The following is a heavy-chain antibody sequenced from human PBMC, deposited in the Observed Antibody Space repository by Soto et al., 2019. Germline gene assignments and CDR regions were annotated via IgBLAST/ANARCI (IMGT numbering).Heavy chain of an antibody. Sequence: SETLSLTCAVSGGSISSSNWWSWVRQPPGKGLEWIGEIFHSGSTNYNPSLKSRVTISVDKSKNQFSLKLSSVTAADTAMYYCARDRYDFWSGFPGTFDYWGQG. CDR1: GGSISSSNW. CDR3: ARDRYDFWSGFPGTFDY. D-gene: IGHD3-3*01. V-gene: IGHV4-4*02. J-gene: IGHJ4*02. CDR2: IFHSGST.